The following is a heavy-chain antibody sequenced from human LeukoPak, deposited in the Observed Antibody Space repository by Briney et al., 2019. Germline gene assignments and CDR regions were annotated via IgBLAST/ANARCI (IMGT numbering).Heavy chain of an antibody. J-gene: IGHJ4*02. CDR3: AKDRQLRRGEFDY. Sequence: NPSETLSLTCTVSGGSISSSSYYWGWIRQPPGKGPEWVSGIGPSGDKTYYADSVKGRFTISRDNSKNTLYLQMNSLRAEDTAVYYCAKDRQLRRGEFDYWGQGTLVTVSS. D-gene: IGHD6-6*01. CDR1: GGSISSSSYY. V-gene: IGHV3-23*01. CDR2: IGPSGDKT.